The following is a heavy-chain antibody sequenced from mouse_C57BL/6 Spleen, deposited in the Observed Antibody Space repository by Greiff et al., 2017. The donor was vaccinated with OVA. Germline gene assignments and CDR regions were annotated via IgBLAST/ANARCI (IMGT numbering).Heavy chain of an antibody. CDR2: IYPSDSET. Sequence: QVHVKQSGAELVRPGSSVKLSCKASGYTFTNYWMAWMKQRPGQGLEWIANIYPSDSETHYNQKFKDKATLTVDKSSSTAYMQLSSLTSEDSAVYYCAKRGLPNFDYWGQGTTLTVSS. CDR1: GYTFTNYW. V-gene: IGHV1-61*01. J-gene: IGHJ2*01. CDR3: AKRGLPNFDY. D-gene: IGHD3-1*01.